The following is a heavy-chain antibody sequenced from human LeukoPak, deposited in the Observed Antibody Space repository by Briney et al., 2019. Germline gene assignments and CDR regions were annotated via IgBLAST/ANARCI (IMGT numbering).Heavy chain of an antibody. D-gene: IGHD6-13*01. V-gene: IGHV4-59*12. J-gene: IGHJ5*02. Sequence: PSETLSLTCTVSGGSISYYYWSWIRQPPGKGLQWIGYVYYSGSTNYNPSLKSRVTISVDTSKNQFSLKLSSVTAADTAVYYCARDSGIAAAGQFDPSGQGTLVTVSS. CDR1: GGSISYYY. CDR2: VYYSGST. CDR3: ARDSGIAAAGQFDP.